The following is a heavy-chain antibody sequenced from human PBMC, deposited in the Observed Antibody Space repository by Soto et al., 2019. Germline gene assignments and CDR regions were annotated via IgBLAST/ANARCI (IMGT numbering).Heavy chain of an antibody. J-gene: IGHJ4*02. Sequence: SETLSLTFNVSGFAISRGYYWSWVRQPPGKGLEWIGSIYPSVSSYHPPSLESRLTLSIDTSKNQFTLKLASVTVSDTALYYCARAKVGTTFFDNWGQGTQVTVSS. D-gene: IGHD1-1*01. CDR3: ARAKVGTTFFDN. V-gene: IGHV4-38-2*02. CDR2: IYPSVSS. CDR1: GFAISRGYY.